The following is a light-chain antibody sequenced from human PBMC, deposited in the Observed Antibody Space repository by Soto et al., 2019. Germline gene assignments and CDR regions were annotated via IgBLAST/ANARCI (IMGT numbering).Light chain of an antibody. CDR2: DTN. J-gene: IGLJ2*01. CDR3: AAWDSSLRAVV. Sequence: QSVLTQPPSVSAAPGQTVTISCSGSSSNIGKNYVSWYQQLPGTAPQLLIYDTNDRPSGIPDRFSGSKSGTSATLGITGLQTGDEADYYCAAWDSSLRAVVFGGGTKLTVL. V-gene: IGLV1-51*01. CDR1: SSNIGKNY.